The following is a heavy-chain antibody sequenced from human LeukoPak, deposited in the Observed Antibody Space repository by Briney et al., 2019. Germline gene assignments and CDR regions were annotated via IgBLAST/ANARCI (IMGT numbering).Heavy chain of an antibody. CDR2: INHIVST. D-gene: IGHD6-13*01. V-gene: IGHV4-34*01. CDR1: GGSFSGYY. CDR3: ARGGAAAGYYYYYYGMDV. J-gene: IGHJ6*02. Sequence: SGTLSLTCAVYGGSFSGYYWSWIRQPPGKGREWMGEINHIVSTNYNPSLKSRVTISVDTSKNQFSLKLSSVTAADTAVYYCARGGAAAGYYYYYYGMDVWGQGTTVTVSS.